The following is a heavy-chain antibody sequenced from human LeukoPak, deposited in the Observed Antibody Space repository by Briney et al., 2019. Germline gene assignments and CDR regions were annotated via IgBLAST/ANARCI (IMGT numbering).Heavy chain of an antibody. CDR1: GGSFSGYY. CDR3: ARANWVQRHVSGVGRKGHDAFDI. D-gene: IGHD3-10*01. V-gene: IGHV4-34*01. Sequence: PSETLSLTCAVYGGSFSGYYWSWVRQPPGKGLEWIREIYHSGSTNYNPSLKSRVTISVDKSKNQFSLKLSSVTAADTAVYYCARANWVQRHVSGVGRKGHDAFDIWGQGTMVTVSS. J-gene: IGHJ3*02. CDR2: IYHSGST.